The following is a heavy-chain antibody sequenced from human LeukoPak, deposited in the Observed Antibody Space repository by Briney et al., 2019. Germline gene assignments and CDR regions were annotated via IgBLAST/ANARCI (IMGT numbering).Heavy chain of an antibody. CDR2: INPSGGST. J-gene: IGHJ5*02. V-gene: IGHV1-46*01. CDR3: ARSAALSSTSGWYINSWLDP. D-gene: IGHD6-19*01. CDR1: GGTFSSYA. Sequence: GSSVKVSCRASGGTFSSYAISWVRQAPGQGLEWMGIINPSGGSTSYAQKFQGRVTITRDTSASTVYMELSSLRSEDTAVYYCARSAALSSTSGWYINSWLDPWGQGTLVTVSS.